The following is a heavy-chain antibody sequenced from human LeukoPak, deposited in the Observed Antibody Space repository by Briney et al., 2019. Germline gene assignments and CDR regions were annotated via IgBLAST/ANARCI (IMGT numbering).Heavy chain of an antibody. CDR3: TRVERGYSYGSFDS. J-gene: IGHJ4*02. CDR1: GGSFSGYY. V-gene: IGHV4-34*01. CDR2: INHSGST. D-gene: IGHD5-18*01. Sequence: SETLSLTCAVHGGSFSGYYWSWIRQPPGKGLEWIGEINHSGSTNYNPSLKSRVTISVDTSKNQFSLKLSSVTAADTAVYHCTRVERGYSYGSFDSWGQGTLVTVSS.